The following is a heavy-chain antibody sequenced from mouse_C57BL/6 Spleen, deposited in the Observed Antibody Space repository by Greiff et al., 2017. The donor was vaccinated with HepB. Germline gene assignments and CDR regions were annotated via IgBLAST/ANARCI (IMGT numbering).Heavy chain of an antibody. J-gene: IGHJ3*01. CDR3: ARAINGAY. V-gene: IGHV14-2*01. Sequence: LVESGAELVKPGASVKLSCTASGFNIKDYYMHWVKQRTDQGLEWIGRIDPEDGETKYAPKFQAKATITADTSSNPAYLQLCSLTSEDTAVYYCARAINGAYWGQGTLVTVSA. CDR1: GFNIKDYY. CDR2: IDPEDGET.